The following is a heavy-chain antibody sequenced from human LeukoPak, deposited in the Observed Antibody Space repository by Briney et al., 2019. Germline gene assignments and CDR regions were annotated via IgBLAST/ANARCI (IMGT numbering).Heavy chain of an antibody. V-gene: IGHV4-59*01. CDR1: GGSISSYY. J-gene: IGHJ5*02. CDR2: IYYSGST. CDR3: ARGGYQLRYNWFDP. Sequence: SETLSLTRTVSGGSISSYYWSWIRQPPGKGLEWIGYIYYSGSTNYNPSLKSRVTISVDTSKNQFSLKLSSVTAADTAVYYCARGGYQLRYNWFDPWGQGTLVTVSS. D-gene: IGHD2-2*01.